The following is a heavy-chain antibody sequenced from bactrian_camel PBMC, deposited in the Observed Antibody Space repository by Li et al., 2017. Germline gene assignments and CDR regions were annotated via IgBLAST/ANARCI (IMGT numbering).Heavy chain of an antibody. CDR3: AAGWSFGVGTLLRRHYNY. J-gene: IGHJ4*01. CDR2: IMILGATT. Sequence: VQLVESGGGSVQTGGSLRLSCEVSGITEGTNCIGWFRLAPGKEREGVAAIMILGATTYYADSVKGRFTISQDNAKNMVYLQVNSLKAADTAMYYCAAGWSFGVGTLLRRHYNYWGQGTQVTVS. D-gene: IGHD3*01. V-gene: IGHV3S54*01. CDR1: GITEGTNC.